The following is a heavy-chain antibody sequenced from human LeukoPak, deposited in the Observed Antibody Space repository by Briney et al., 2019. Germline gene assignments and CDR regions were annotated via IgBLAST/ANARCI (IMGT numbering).Heavy chain of an antibody. V-gene: IGHV4-30-4*01. CDR2: IYYSGST. J-gene: IGHJ4*02. CDR1: GDSISSGDYY. D-gene: IGHD4-23*01. Sequence: PSETLSLTCTVSGDSISSGDYYWSWIRQPPGKGLEWIGYIYYSGSTYYNPSIKSRVTISVDTSKNQFSLKLSSVTAADTAVYYCARDLLNEGNHLDYWGQGTLVTVSS. CDR3: ARDLLNEGNHLDY.